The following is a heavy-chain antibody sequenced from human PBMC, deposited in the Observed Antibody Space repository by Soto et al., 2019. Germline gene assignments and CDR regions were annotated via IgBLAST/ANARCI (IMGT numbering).Heavy chain of an antibody. J-gene: IGHJ3*02. D-gene: IGHD4-17*01. CDR3: ARGGGTRVPKGDSFDI. V-gene: IGHV1-69*02. CDR1: GGTFSSYT. Sequence: QVQLVQSGAEVKKPGSSVKVSCKASGGTFSSYTISWVRQAPGQGLEWMGRIIPILGIANYAQKFQGRVTITADKSTSAAYMELSSLRSEDTDVYYCARGGGTRVPKGDSFDIWGQGTMVTVSS. CDR2: IIPILGIA.